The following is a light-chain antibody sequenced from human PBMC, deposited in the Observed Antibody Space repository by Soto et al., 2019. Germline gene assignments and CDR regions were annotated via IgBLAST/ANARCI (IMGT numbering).Light chain of an antibody. CDR1: QSIGNW. CDR2: KAS. CDR3: QQDNIYV. Sequence: QMTQTPSSLSASVGDRVILTCRASQSIGNWLAWYQQKPGKAPKLLIYKASSLESGVPTRFGGSGSGTDFTLTISSLQPEDFATYCCQQDNIYVFGPGTKVDIK. V-gene: IGKV1-5*03. J-gene: IGKJ3*01.